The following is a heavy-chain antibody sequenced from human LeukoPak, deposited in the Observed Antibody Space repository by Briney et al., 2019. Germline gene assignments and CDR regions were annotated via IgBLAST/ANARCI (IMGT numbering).Heavy chain of an antibody. CDR1: GFTFSSYW. CDR3: ARGGIKITMVRGVTAYYFDY. Sequence: GGSLRLSCAASGFTFSSYWMSWVRQAPGKGLEWVANIKQDGSEKYYVDSVKGRFTISRDNAKNSLYLQMNSLRAEDTAVYYCARGGIKITMVRGVTAYYFDYWGQGTLVTVS. V-gene: IGHV3-7*01. J-gene: IGHJ4*02. D-gene: IGHD3-10*01. CDR2: IKQDGSEK.